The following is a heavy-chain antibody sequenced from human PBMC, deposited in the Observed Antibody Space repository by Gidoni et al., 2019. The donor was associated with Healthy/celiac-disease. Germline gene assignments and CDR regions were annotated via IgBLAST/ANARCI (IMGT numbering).Heavy chain of an antibody. Sequence: EVQLVESGGGLVQPGGYLRLSCAASGFTFSSYDLHWVRQATGKGLEWVAAMGTAGDTYYPGSVKGRFTISRENAKNSLYRQRNSLRAGDTAVYYCATGGYYYDSSGYYYVTEYFQHWGQGTLVTVSS. CDR2: MGTAGDT. CDR1: GFTFSSYD. D-gene: IGHD3-22*01. V-gene: IGHV3-13*01. J-gene: IGHJ1*01. CDR3: ATGGYYYDSSGYYYVTEYFQH.